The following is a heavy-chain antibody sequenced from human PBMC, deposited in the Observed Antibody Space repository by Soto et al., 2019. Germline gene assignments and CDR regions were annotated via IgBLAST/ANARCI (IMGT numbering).Heavy chain of an antibody. V-gene: IGHV4-59*01. D-gene: IGHD4-17*01. J-gene: IGHJ2*01. CDR1: GGSISSYY. Sequence: QVQLQASGPGLVKPSETLSLTCTVSGGSISSYYWSWIRQPPGKGLEWIGYIYYSGSTNYNPSLKSRVTISVDTSKNQFSLKLSSVTAADTAVYYCARGVLADYGDYALVVADWYFDLWGRGTLVTVSS. CDR3: ARGVLADYGDYALVVADWYFDL. CDR2: IYYSGST.